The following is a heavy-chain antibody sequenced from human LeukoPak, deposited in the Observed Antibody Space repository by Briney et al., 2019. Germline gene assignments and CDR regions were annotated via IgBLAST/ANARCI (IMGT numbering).Heavy chain of an antibody. J-gene: IGHJ6*02. V-gene: IGHV3-43*02. CDR1: GFTFDAYA. Sequence: QSGGSLRLSCEASGFTFDAYAMHWARHAPGKGLEWVSPINKDGSATYYADSVKGRFTISRDNSKNSLYLQMNSLRSEDTALYYCATWAFYHSLDVWGQGTTVTVSS. CDR3: ATWAFYHSLDV. D-gene: IGHD1-26*01. CDR2: INKDGSAT.